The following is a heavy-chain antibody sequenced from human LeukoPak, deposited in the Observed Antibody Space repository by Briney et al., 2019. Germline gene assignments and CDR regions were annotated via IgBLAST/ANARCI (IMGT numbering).Heavy chain of an antibody. D-gene: IGHD5-18*01. CDR2: INSDGSST. CDR3: ARDRGYGYLFDY. Sequence: PGGSLRLSCAASGFXFSSYWIHSVRQAPGKGLVWVSRINSDGSSTSYADSVKGRFTISRDNAKNTLYLQMNSLRAEDTAVYYCARDRGYGYLFDYWGQGTLVTVSS. CDR1: GFXFSSYW. V-gene: IGHV3-74*01. J-gene: IGHJ4*02.